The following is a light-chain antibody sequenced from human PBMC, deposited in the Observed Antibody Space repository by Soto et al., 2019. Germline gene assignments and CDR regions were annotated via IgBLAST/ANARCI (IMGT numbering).Light chain of an antibody. Sequence: EIVLTQSPGTLSLSPGERATLSCRASQSVRSNYLAWYQQKPGQAPRLLIYGASSRATGIPDRFSGSGSGKDFTLTISRLEPEDLAVYYCQHYGSSAYTFGQGTTLEIK. CDR3: QHYGSSAYT. CDR2: GAS. V-gene: IGKV3-20*01. J-gene: IGKJ2*01. CDR1: QSVRSNY.